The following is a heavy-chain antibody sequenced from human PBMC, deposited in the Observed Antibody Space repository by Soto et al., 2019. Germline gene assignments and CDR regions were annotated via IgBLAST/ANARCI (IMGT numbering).Heavy chain of an antibody. V-gene: IGHV4-59*08. CDR3: ARHDYGDYDWYFHL. D-gene: IGHD4-17*01. CDR1: GGSISSYY. Sequence: QVQLQESGPGLVKPSETLSLTCAVSGGSISSYYWSWIRQPPGKGLEWIGYIYYSGSTNYNPSLKSRVALSVDPTKNQCAPELGSVTAADTAVYYCARHDYGDYDWYFHLWGRGTLVTVSS. J-gene: IGHJ2*01. CDR2: IYYSGST.